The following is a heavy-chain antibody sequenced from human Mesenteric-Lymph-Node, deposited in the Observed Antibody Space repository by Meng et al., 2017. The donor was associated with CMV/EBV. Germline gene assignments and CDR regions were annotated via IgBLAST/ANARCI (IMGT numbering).Heavy chain of an antibody. CDR1: GFTFSTYE. J-gene: IGHJ4*02. V-gene: IGHV3-48*03. CDR3: ARRGSYQRGYFDY. CDR2: ISSSGDTT. D-gene: IGHD1-26*01. Sequence: GESLKISCAASGFTFSTYEMNWVRQAPGKGLEWISYISSSGDTTHYADSVKGRLTISRDNAKNSLYLQINSLRAEDTAVYYCARRGSYQRGYFDYWGQGTLVTVSS.